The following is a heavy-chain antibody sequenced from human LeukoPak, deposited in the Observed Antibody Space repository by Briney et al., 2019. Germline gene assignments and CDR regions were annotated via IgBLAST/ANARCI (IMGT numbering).Heavy chain of an antibody. Sequence: TSETLSLTCTVSGGSISSYYWSWIRQLPGKGLEWIGYIYNSGITNYNPSLKSRVTVSVDTSKNQFSLRLTSVTAADTAVYYCARSVPSLDYLFDSWGHGTLVTVSS. J-gene: IGHJ5*01. CDR3: ARSVPSLDYLFDS. V-gene: IGHV4-59*08. CDR1: GGSISSYY. CDR2: IYNSGIT. D-gene: IGHD4-11*01.